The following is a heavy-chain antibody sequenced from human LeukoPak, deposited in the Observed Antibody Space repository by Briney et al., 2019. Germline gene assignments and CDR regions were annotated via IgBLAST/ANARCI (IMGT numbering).Heavy chain of an antibody. CDR3: ARAEGGPGFFDY. D-gene: IGHD2-15*01. Sequence: SVEVSCKAYGGTFSIYAISWVRQAPGQGLEWMGGIIPIFGTANYAQKFQGRVTITADESTSTAYMELSSLRSEDTAVYYCARAEGGPGFFDYWGQGTLVTVS. CDR1: GGTFSIYA. V-gene: IGHV1-69*01. CDR2: IIPIFGTA. J-gene: IGHJ4*02.